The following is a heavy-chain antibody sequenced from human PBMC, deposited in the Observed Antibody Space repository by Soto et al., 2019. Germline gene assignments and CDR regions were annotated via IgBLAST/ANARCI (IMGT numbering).Heavy chain of an antibody. CDR1: GATITSTTYF. J-gene: IGHJ4*02. CDR2: FYYTGKT. CDR3: AKNLPRTGRFDY. V-gene: IGHV4-39*01. Sequence: SETLSLTCSLSGATITSTTYFWVWSRQPPGKGLEWVGSFYYTGKTHYNPSLKSRTTISVDRSRNQFSLQVSSVTAADTAVYYCAKNLPRTGRFDYWGQGTVVT.